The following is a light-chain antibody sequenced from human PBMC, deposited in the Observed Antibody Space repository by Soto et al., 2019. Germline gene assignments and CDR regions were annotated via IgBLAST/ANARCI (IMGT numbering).Light chain of an antibody. Sequence: EIVMASSASTLSLSPEERATLSWRASQSISVTYLAWYQQTPGQAPRLLIYTTSIRATGIPDRISGRGSRTYFTLTISRVAPEDFAVYCCQQYGRSPTFGQGTRLEIK. J-gene: IGKJ5*01. CDR3: QQYGRSPT. V-gene: IGKV3-20*01. CDR1: QSISVTY. CDR2: TTS.